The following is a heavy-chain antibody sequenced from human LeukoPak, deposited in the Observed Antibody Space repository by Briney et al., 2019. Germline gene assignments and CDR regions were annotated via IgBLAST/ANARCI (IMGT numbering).Heavy chain of an antibody. CDR1: GGSISSGSYY. D-gene: IGHD3-22*01. V-gene: IGHV4-61*02. CDR2: IYTGGST. Sequence: PSQTLSLTCTVSGGSISSGSYYWSWIRQPAGKGLEWIGRIYTGGSTNYNPSLKSRVTISVKTSKNQFSLKLSSVTAADTAVYYCARVTGYMIEDYFDYWGQGTLVTVSS. J-gene: IGHJ4*02. CDR3: ARVTGYMIEDYFDY.